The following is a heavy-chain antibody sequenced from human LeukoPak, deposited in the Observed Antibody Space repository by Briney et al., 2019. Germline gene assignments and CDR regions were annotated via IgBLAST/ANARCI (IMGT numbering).Heavy chain of an antibody. CDR2: IYYSGST. V-gene: IGHV4-39*07. Sequence: SETLSLTCTVSGGSISSSSYYWGWIRQPPGRGLEGIGSIYYSGSTYYNPSLKSRVTISVDTSKNQFSLKLTSVTAADTAVYYCATSNWLRDSNFDSWGQGTLVTVSS. CDR1: GGSISSSSYY. CDR3: ATSNWLRDSNFDS. J-gene: IGHJ4*02. D-gene: IGHD4-11*01.